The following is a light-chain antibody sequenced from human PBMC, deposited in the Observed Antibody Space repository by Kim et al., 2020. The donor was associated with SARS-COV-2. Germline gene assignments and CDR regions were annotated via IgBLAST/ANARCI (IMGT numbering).Light chain of an antibody. Sequence: GSQGQTASITCSGDTWGDKYACWYQQKPGQSPVLVIYQDSKRPSGIPERFSGSNSGNTATLTISGTQAMDEADYYCQAWDSSTVVFGGGTQLTVL. CDR1: TWGDKY. CDR2: QDS. V-gene: IGLV3-1*01. J-gene: IGLJ2*01. CDR3: QAWDSSTVV.